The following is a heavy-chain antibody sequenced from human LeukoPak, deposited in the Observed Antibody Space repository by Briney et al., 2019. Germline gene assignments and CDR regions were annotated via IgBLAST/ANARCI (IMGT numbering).Heavy chain of an antibody. V-gene: IGHV3-23*01. D-gene: IGHD4-17*01. J-gene: IGHJ4*02. Sequence: ETLSLTCTVSGGSISSYYWSWIRQPPGKGLEWVSGIRDSGDSTYYADSVKGRFTISRDNSKNTLYLQMNSLRAEDTAVYYCAKDLGIYGDYFWAFDYWGQGTLVTVSS. CDR3: AKDLGIYGDYFWAFDY. CDR2: IRDSGDST. CDR1: GGSISSYY.